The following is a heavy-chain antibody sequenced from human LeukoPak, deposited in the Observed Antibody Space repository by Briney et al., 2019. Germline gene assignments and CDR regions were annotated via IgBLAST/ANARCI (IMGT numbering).Heavy chain of an antibody. CDR2: TNPISGYT. J-gene: IGHJ3*02. Sequence: ASVKVSCKACGYIFTDYDINWVRQATGQGLEWMGWTNPISGYTGSAQKFQGRVTMTRDTSISTAYLELSSLRSDDTAVYYCARGNRLYSSSRSSLPFDIWGQGTMVTVSS. D-gene: IGHD6-13*01. CDR3: ARGNRLYSSSRSSLPFDI. V-gene: IGHV1-8*01. CDR1: GYIFTDYD.